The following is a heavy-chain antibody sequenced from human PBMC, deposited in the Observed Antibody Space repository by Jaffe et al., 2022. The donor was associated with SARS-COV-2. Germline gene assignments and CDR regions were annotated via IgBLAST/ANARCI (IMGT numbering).Heavy chain of an antibody. Sequence: QVQLVESGGGVVQPGRSLRLSCAASGFTFSSYGMHWVRQAPGKGLEWVAVISYDGSNKYYADSVKGRFTISRDNSKNTLYLQMNSLRAEDTAVYYCAKDRDSSGWYDGYYGMDVWGQGTTVTVSS. V-gene: IGHV3-30*18. CDR2: ISYDGSNK. J-gene: IGHJ6*02. CDR3: AKDRDSSGWYDGYYGMDV. D-gene: IGHD6-19*01. CDR1: GFTFSSYG.